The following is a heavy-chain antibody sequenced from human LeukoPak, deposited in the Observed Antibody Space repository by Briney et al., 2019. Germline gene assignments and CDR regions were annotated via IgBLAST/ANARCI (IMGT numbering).Heavy chain of an antibody. CDR2: ISSNGDNT. V-gene: IGHV3-64D*06. CDR1: GFPFNTYA. D-gene: IGHD2-15*01. Sequence: GGSLRLSCSASGFPFNTYAIHWVRQAPGKGLEYVAGISSNGDNTDFADSAKGRFTISRDNSKSTLFLQMNSLRAEDTAVYFRTRDSALLGVAFDLWGQGTVVTVSS. J-gene: IGHJ3*01. CDR3: TRDSALLGVAFDL.